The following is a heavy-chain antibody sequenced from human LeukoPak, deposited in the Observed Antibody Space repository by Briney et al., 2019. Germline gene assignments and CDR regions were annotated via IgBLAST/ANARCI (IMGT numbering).Heavy chain of an antibody. V-gene: IGHV4-34*01. J-gene: IGHJ4*02. D-gene: IGHD6-13*01. CDR3: ARGGYSSSWYDY. CDR1: GGSFSGYY. Sequence: PSETLSLTCAVYGGSFSGYYWSWIRQPPGKGLEWIGEINHSGSTNYNPSLKSRVTISVDTSKNQFSLKLSSVTAADTAAYYCARGGYSSSWYDYWGQGTLVTVSS. CDR2: INHSGST.